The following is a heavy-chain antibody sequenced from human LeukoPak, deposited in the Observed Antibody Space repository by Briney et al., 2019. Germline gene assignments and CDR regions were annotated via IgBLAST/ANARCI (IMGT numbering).Heavy chain of an antibody. CDR2: IYHSGST. CDR1: GYSISSGYY. J-gene: IGHJ4*02. D-gene: IGHD3-22*01. Sequence: SETLSLTCTVSGYSISSGYYWGWIRQPPGKGLEWIGSIYHSGSTYYNPSLKSRVTISVDTSKNQFSLKLSSVTAADTAVYYCARALVDYYDSSGYSTFFDYRGQGTLVTVSS. V-gene: IGHV4-38-2*02. CDR3: ARALVDYYDSSGYSTFFDY.